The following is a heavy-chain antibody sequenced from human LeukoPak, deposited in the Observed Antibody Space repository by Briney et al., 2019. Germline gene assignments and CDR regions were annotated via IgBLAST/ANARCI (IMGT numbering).Heavy chain of an antibody. Sequence: KPSETLSLTCTVSGGSISSYYWSWIRQPPGKGLEWIAYISDIGSINYNPSLKSRVTISVDTSKNQFSLKLSSVTAADTAVYYCARRPRSSGWYAGGWFDPWGQGTLVTVSS. V-gene: IGHV4-59*12. CDR3: ARRPRSSGWYAGGWFDP. J-gene: IGHJ5*02. CDR2: ISDIGSI. CDR1: GGSISSYY. D-gene: IGHD6-19*01.